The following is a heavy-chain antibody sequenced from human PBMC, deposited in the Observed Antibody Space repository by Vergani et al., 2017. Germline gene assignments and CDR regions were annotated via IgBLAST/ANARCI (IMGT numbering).Heavy chain of an antibody. J-gene: IGHJ4*02. CDR2: ITAIGSA. CDR1: GGSLSGYF. V-gene: IGHV4-34*02. CDR3: ASRRPRLNLGSKSNAGTFYS. D-gene: IGHD2-21*01. Sequence: QVHLQQRGAGVLKPSETLSLTCGVIGGSLSGYFWSWIRQSPGRGLEWIGEITAIGSAKYSPSATSRVTISVDTSRGEFTLTVTSVTAADTGLYFCASRRPRLNLGSKSNAGTFYSGGQGTLVTVSS.